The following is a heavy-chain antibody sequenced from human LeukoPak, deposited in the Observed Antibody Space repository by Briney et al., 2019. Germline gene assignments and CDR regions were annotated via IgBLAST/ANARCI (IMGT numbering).Heavy chain of an antibody. CDR2: ISAYDGET. D-gene: IGHD3-10*01. CDR1: GYSFNNYG. Sequence: ASVRVSCKASGYSFNNYGISWVRQAPGQGLEWMGWISAYDGETRCKQNLQGRVTMTTDTSTTTAYMDLTSLTTDDTAVYYCARASGGPNWFDPWGQGTLVTVSS. J-gene: IGHJ5*02. CDR3: ARASGGPNWFDP. V-gene: IGHV1-18*01.